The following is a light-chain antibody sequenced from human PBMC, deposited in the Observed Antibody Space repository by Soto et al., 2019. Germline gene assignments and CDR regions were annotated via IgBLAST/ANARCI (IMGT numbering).Light chain of an antibody. Sequence: EIVMTQSPASLSVSPGEGATFSCRASQTVARNLAWYQQKPGQAPTLLIHGASTRATGVPARFSGSGSGTDFTLTISSLQSEDFAVYYCQQYHNWPPQYTFGQGTKLQIK. V-gene: IGKV3-15*01. CDR1: QTVARN. CDR2: GAS. J-gene: IGKJ2*01. CDR3: QQYHNWPPQYT.